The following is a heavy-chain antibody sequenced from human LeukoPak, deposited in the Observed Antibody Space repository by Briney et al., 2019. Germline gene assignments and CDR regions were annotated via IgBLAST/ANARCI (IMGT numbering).Heavy chain of an antibody. J-gene: IGHJ4*02. V-gene: IGHV4-34*01. Sequence: SETLSLTCAVYGGSFSDYYWSWIRQPPGKGLEWIGETNDSGSTNYNPSLKSRVTMSVDKSKNQFSLKLSSVSAADTAVYYCARPKYSSSWYFDSWGQGTLVTVSS. CDR3: ARPKYSSSWYFDS. D-gene: IGHD6-13*01. CDR2: TNDSGST. CDR1: GGSFSDYY.